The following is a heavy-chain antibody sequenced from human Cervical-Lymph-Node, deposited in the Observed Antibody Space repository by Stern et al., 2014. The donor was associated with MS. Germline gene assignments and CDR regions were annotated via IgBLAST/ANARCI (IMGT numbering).Heavy chain of an antibody. V-gene: IGHV3-30*18. Sequence: VQLVESGGGVVHPGRSLRLSCAASGFTFPKYGMKWVRQAPGGGLEWIAAISYDGNSEYYSDSVRGRFSISRDNSKNTLFLHMSNLRLEDTAIYYCAKTAANSLFDYWGQGTLVTVSS. J-gene: IGHJ4*02. CDR2: ISYDGNSE. CDR1: GFTFPKYG. D-gene: IGHD2-15*01. CDR3: AKTAANSLFDY.